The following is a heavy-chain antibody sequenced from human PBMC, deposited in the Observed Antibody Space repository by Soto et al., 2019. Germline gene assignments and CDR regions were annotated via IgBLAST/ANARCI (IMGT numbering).Heavy chain of an antibody. CDR3: AHSRQLLWFGELVNWFDP. V-gene: IGHV2-5*02. D-gene: IGHD3-10*01. CDR1: GFSLSTRGVG. Sequence: KESGPTLVKPTQTLTLTCTFSGFSLSTRGVGVGWIRHPPGKALEWLALIYWDDDKRYSPPLKSRLTITKDTSKNQVVLTMTNMDPVDTATYYCAHSRQLLWFGELVNWFDPWGQGTLVTVSS. CDR2: IYWDDDK. J-gene: IGHJ5*02.